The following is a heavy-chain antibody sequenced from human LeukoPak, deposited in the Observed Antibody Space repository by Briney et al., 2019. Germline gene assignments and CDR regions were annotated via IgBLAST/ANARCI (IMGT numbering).Heavy chain of an antibody. CDR3: ARSSNQDYYYYYMDV. J-gene: IGHJ6*03. Sequence: GESLKISCKGSGYSFTSYWIGWVRQMPGKGLEWMGIIYPGDSDTRYSPSFQGQVTISADKSISTAYLQWSSLKASDTAMYYCARSSNQDYYYYYMDVWGKGTTVTVSS. D-gene: IGHD1-14*01. CDR1: GYSFTSYW. CDR2: IYPGDSDT. V-gene: IGHV5-51*01.